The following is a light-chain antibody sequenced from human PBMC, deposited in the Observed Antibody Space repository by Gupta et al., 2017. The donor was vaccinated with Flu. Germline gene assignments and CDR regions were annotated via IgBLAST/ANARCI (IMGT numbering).Light chain of an antibody. CDR1: QSVRSNY. CDR2: GAS. J-gene: IGKJ1*01. V-gene: IGKV3-20*01. CDR3: QQYGSSPWT. Sequence: ELVLTQSPGTLSLSPGGRATLSCRASQSVRSNYLAWYQQKPGQAPRLLIYGASSRATGIPDKFSGSGSGTDFTLTISRLEPEDFAVYYCQQYGSSPWTFGQGTKVEIK.